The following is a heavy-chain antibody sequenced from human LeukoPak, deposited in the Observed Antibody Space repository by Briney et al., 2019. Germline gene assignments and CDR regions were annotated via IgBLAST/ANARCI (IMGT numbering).Heavy chain of an antibody. CDR1: GGSISSSSYY. V-gene: IGHV4-39*07. J-gene: IGHJ4*02. D-gene: IGHD6-13*01. Sequence: SETLSLTCTVSGGSISSSSYYWGWIRQPPGKGLEWIGSIYYSGSTYYNPSLKSRVTISVDTSKNQFSLKLSSVTAADTAVYYCARRSSGYSSSWAFDYWGQGTLVTVSS. CDR3: ARRSSGYSSSWAFDY. CDR2: IYYSGST.